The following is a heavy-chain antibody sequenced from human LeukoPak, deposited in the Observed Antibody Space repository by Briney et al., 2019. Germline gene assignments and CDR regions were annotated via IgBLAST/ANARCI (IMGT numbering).Heavy chain of an antibody. CDR2: LYSGGAT. J-gene: IGHJ5*02. CDR1: GFSVSGIH. D-gene: IGHD1-1*01. Sequence: GGSLRLSCAASGFSVSGIHMNWVRQAPGKNLEWVSGLYSGGATYYSDSLGGRFTISRDPSKNTVYLQMTRLRVDDSAIYYCARGNGNVGGRLDPWGQGTRVTVSS. CDR3: ARGNGNVGGRLDP. V-gene: IGHV3-66*01.